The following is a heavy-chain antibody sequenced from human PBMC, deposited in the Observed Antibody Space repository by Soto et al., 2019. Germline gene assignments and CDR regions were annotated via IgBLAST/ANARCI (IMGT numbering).Heavy chain of an antibody. CDR1: WFTFNSYS. CDR2: ISSSSSYI. CDR3: ARLILIPGYSSSWSFDY. V-gene: IGHV3-21*01. D-gene: IGHD6-13*01. Sequence: GGSLKLSCAASWFTFNSYSMNWVPQAPGEGLEWVSSISSSSSYIYYADSVKGRFTISRDNAKNSLYLQMNSLRAEDTAVYYCARLILIPGYSSSWSFDYWGQGTLVTVSS. J-gene: IGHJ4*02.